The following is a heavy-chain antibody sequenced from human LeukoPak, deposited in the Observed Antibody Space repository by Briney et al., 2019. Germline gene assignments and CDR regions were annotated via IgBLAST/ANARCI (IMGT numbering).Heavy chain of an antibody. CDR1: GYTFIGYY. J-gene: IGHJ4*02. CDR3: ARYSSSWYLVPVTYYFDY. CDR2: INPNSGGT. V-gene: IGHV1-2*02. Sequence: GASVKVSCKASGYTFIGYYMHWVRQAPGQGLEWMGWINPNSGGTNYAQKFQGRVTMTRDTSISTAYMELSRLRSDDTAVYYCARYSSSWYLVPVTYYFDYWGQGTLVTVSS. D-gene: IGHD6-13*01.